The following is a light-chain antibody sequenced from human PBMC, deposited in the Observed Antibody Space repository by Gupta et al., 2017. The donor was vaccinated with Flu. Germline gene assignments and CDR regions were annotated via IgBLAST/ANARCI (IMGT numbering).Light chain of an antibody. CDR1: NIGTKR. CDR2: DDS. Sequence: SYVVTQPPSVSVAPGRTATISCGGDNIGTKRVNWYQRKAGQAPLLVVYDDSDRPSGIPERISGSNSGNTATLTISRVEVGDEADFYCQVWDPSSDHPVIFGGGTKLSVL. CDR3: QVWDPSSDHPVI. J-gene: IGLJ2*01. V-gene: IGLV3-21*02.